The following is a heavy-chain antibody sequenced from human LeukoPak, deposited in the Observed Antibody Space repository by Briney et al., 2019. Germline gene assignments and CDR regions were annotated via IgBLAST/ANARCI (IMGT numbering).Heavy chain of an antibody. Sequence: SETLSLTCTVSGGSISSSSYYWGWIRQPPGKGLEWMGSIYYSGSTYYNPSLKSRVTISVDTSKNQFSLKLSSVTAADTAVYYCARDGSYRSYYDYVWGSSYHRRGAFDIWGQGTMVTVSS. CDR2: IYYSGST. CDR1: GGSISSSSYY. J-gene: IGHJ3*02. V-gene: IGHV4-39*07. CDR3: ARDGSYRSYYDYVWGSSYHRRGAFDI. D-gene: IGHD3-16*01.